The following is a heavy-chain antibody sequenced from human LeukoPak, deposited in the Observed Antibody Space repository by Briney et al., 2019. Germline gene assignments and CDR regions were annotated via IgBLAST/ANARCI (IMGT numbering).Heavy chain of an antibody. CDR3: AKDLEIFGVVSPTMDV. CDR1: GFTFSSYA. CDR2: ISGSGGST. D-gene: IGHD3-3*01. Sequence: GGSLRLSCAASGFTFSSYAMSWVRQAPGKGLEWVSAISGSGGSTYYADAVKGLFTISRDNSKNTLYLQMNSLRAEDTAVYYCAKDLEIFGVVSPTMDVWGQGTTVTVSS. V-gene: IGHV3-23*01. J-gene: IGHJ6*02.